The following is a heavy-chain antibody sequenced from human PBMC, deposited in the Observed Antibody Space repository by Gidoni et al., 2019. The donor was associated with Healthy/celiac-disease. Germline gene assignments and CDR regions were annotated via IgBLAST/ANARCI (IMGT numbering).Heavy chain of an antibody. CDR2: IRYDGSNK. CDR1: GFTFSSYG. J-gene: IGHJ3*02. V-gene: IGHV3-30*02. CDR3: AKDWVRLSGELDAFDI. Sequence: QVQLVESGGGVVQPGGSLRLSCAASGFTFSSYGMHWVRQAPGKGLEWVAFIRYDGSNKYYADSVKGRFTISRDNSKNTLYLQMNSLRAEDTAVYYCAKDWVRLSGELDAFDIWGQGTMVTVSS. D-gene: IGHD2-15*01.